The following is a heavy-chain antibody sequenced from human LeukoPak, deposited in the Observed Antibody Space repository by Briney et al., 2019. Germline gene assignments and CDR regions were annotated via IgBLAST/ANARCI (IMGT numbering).Heavy chain of an antibody. D-gene: IGHD3-9*01. Sequence: SSETLSLTCTVSVGSINSYYWRWIRQPPGKGLEWIGYIYYNGSTNYNPSLKSRVTISVDTSKNQFSLKLRSVTAADTVVYYCARGRIRYFDYYYGMDVWGQGTTVTVSS. CDR1: VGSINSYY. V-gene: IGHV4-59*01. CDR2: IYYNGST. J-gene: IGHJ6*02. CDR3: ARGRIRYFDYYYGMDV.